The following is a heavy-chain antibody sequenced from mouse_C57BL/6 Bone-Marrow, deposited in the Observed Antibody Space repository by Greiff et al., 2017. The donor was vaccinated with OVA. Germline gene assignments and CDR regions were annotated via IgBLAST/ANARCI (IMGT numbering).Heavy chain of an antibody. J-gene: IGHJ2*01. V-gene: IGHV1-42*01. CDR2: INPSTGGT. Sequence: VQLQQSGPELVKPGASVKISCKASGYSFTGYYMNWVKQSPEKSLEWIGEINPSTGGTTYNQKFKAKATLTVDKSSSTAYMQLKSLTSEDSAVYYCARDYYGCSYGLYFDYWGQGTTLTVSS. CDR1: GYSFTGYY. CDR3: ARDYYGCSYGLYFDY. D-gene: IGHD1-1*01.